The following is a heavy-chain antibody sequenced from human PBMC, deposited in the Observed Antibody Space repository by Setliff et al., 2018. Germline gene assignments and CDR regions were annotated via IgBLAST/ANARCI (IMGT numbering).Heavy chain of an antibody. CDR3: AASPGGLGY. CDR2: MNPITGAT. D-gene: IGHD3-10*01. V-gene: IGHV1-2*02. CDR1: GYTFTDYY. J-gene: IGHJ4*02. Sequence: ASVKVSCKTSGYTFTDYYLHWVRQAPGKGLEWMGWMNPITGATKYAQKFQARVTMTRDTSITTAYMDLSSLRSDDTAVYYCAASPGGLGYWGQGTLVTVSS.